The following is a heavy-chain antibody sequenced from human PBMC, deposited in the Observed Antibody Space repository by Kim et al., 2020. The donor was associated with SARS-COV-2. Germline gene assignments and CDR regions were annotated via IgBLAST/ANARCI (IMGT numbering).Heavy chain of an antibody. J-gene: IGHJ3*02. V-gene: IGHV3-43*02. D-gene: IGHD6-13*01. CDR3: AKGYYSTSDAFDI. Sequence: GGSLRLSCAASGFTFGSYAMHWVRQAPGKGLEWVAVITGDGGSKYYADSVKGRFTISRDNSKNSLYLQMNSLRTEDTALYYCAKGYYSTSDAFDIWGQGTMVTVSS. CDR1: GFTFGSYA. CDR2: ITGDGGSK.